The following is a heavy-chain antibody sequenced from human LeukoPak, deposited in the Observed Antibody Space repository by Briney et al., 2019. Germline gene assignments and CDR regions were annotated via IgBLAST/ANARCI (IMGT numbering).Heavy chain of an antibody. V-gene: IGHV3-7*01. CDR1: GFTFSNFW. J-gene: IGHJ4*02. CDR3: AREDGYCSGGNCYSYFDS. CDR2: IKQEGSEG. D-gene: IGHD2-15*01. Sequence: PGGSLRLSCAASGFTFSNFWMSWVRQAPGKGLEWVANIKQEGSEGYYVDSVKGRFTISRDNAKNSLYLQMYSLRAEDTAVYFCAREDGYCSGGNCYSYFDSWGQGTLVTVSS.